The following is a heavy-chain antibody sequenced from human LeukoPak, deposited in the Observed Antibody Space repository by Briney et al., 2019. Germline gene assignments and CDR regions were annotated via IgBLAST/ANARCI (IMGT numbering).Heavy chain of an antibody. V-gene: IGHV4-34*01. D-gene: IGHD6-13*01. J-gene: IGHJ4*02. CDR3: ARGLRGYSSSWYGY. CDR2: INHSGST. Sequence: SETLSLTCAVYGGSLSGYYWSWIRQPPGKGLEWIGEINHSGSTNYNPSLKSRVTISVDTSKNQFSLKLSSVTAADTAVYYCARGLRGYSSSWYGYWGQGTLVTVSS. CDR1: GGSLSGYY.